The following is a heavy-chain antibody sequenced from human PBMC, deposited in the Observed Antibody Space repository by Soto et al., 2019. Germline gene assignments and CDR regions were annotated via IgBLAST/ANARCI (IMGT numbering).Heavy chain of an antibody. J-gene: IGHJ5*02. CDR2: IWYDGSNK. D-gene: IGHD3-22*01. CDR3: ASSYCYDSTGYGP. V-gene: IGHV3-33*01. Sequence: GGSLRLSCAASGFTFSSYGMHWVRQAPGKGLEWVAVIWYDGSNKYYADSVKGRFTISRDNSKNTLYLQMNSLRAEDTAVYYCASSYCYDSTGYGPWGQGTLVTVSS. CDR1: GFTFSSYG.